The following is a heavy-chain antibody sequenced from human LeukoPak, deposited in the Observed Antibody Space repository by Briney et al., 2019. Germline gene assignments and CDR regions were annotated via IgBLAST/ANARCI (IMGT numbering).Heavy chain of an antibody. J-gene: IGHJ3*02. V-gene: IGHV4-38-2*02. CDR3: ARDLPGYREPNDAFGI. CDR2: IYHSGST. D-gene: IGHD3-9*01. Sequence: SETLSLTCTVSGYSISSGYYWGWIRQPPGKGLEWIGSIYHSGSTYYNPSLKSRVTISVDTSKNQFSLKLSSVTAADTAVYYCARDLPGYREPNDAFGIWGQGTMVTISS. CDR1: GYSISSGYY.